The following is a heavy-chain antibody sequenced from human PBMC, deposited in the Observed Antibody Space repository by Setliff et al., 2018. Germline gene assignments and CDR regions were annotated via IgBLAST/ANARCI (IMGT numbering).Heavy chain of an antibody. CDR1: GFSFSRHW. CDR3: ARVYAYSYGFDY. Sequence: SGGSLRLSCVVSGFSFSRHWMSWVRQAPGKGLEWVADIKQDGSTKYYLDSVKGRFTISRDNAKRSLYLQMNGLRADDTGVYYCARVYAYSYGFDYWGQGTPVTVSS. D-gene: IGHD3-16*01. J-gene: IGHJ4*02. CDR2: IKQDGSTK. V-gene: IGHV3-7*01.